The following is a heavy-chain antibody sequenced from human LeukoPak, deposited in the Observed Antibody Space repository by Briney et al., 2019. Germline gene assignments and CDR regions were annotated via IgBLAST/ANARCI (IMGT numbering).Heavy chain of an antibody. CDR3: ARDWEDGGYVPRVGATA. CDR2: ISSSSSTI. D-gene: IGHD1-26*01. J-gene: IGHJ5*02. CDR1: GFTFSSYS. V-gene: IGHV3-48*01. Sequence: PGGSLRLSCAASGFTFSSYSMNWVRQAPGKGLDWVSYISSSSSTIYYADSVKGRFTISRDNAKNSLYLQMNSLRAEDTAVYYCARDWEDGGYVPRVGATAWGQGTLVTVSS.